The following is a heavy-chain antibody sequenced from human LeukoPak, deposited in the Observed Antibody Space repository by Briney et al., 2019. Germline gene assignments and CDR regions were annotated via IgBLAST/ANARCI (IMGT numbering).Heavy chain of an antibody. V-gene: IGHV1-8*01. Sequence: ASVKVSCKASGYTFSSYDINWVRQAAGQGPEWMGWMNPNSGNTAYAQNFQGRVIMSRNTSISTAYMELSSLRFEDTAVFYCAIRTSRGVSGSSYFDSWGQGTLVTVSS. CDR3: AIRTSRGVSGSSYFDS. D-gene: IGHD3-10*01. CDR1: GYTFSSYD. CDR2: MNPNSGNT. J-gene: IGHJ4*02.